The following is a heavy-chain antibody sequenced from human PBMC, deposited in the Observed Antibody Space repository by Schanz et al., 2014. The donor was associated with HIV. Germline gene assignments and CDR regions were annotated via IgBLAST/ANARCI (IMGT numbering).Heavy chain of an antibody. V-gene: IGHV1-69*01. Sequence: QVQLVQSGAEVKKPGSSVKVSCKASGGTFSIYAISWVRQAPGQGLEWMGGIIPIFATPNYAQKFQGRVTITADESTSTAYMELSSLRSEDTAVYYCARDIGGLVVTPIDAFDIWGQGTLVTVSS. J-gene: IGHJ3*02. D-gene: IGHD2-21*02. CDR3: ARDIGGLVVTPIDAFDI. CDR2: IIPIFATP. CDR1: GGTFSIYA.